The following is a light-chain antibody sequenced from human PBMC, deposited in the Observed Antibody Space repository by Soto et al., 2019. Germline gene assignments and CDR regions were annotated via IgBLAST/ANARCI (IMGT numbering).Light chain of an antibody. CDR1: QSIDSY. V-gene: IGKV1-39*01. J-gene: IGKJ4*01. Sequence: DIQMTQSPSSLSASVGDRVTIACRASQSIDSYLNWYQQKPGKAPKLLIYAASSLHSGVPSRFSGSGSGTDFTLTISSVQLEDFATYYCQQRYNTPLTFGGGTKVDIK. CDR2: AAS. CDR3: QQRYNTPLT.